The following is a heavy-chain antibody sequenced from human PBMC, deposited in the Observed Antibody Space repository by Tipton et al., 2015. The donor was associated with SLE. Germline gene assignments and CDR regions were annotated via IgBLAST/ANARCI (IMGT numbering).Heavy chain of an antibody. CDR3: ARDPYPYHSGTPL. Sequence: QLVQSGAEVKKPGATVKISCKVSGYTFTDYYMHWVQQAPGKGLEWMGLVDPEDGETIYAEKFQGRVTMTTDTSTRTAYMELKNLRSDDTAVYYCARDPYPYHSGTPLWGQGTLVTVST. V-gene: IGHV1-69-2*01. J-gene: IGHJ4*02. CDR1: GYTFTDYY. CDR2: VDPEDGET. D-gene: IGHD2-15*01.